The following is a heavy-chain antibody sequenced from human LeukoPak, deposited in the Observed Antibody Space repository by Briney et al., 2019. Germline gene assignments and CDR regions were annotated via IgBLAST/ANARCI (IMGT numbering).Heavy chain of an antibody. Sequence: PSETLSLTCIVSGDSISAYFWNWIRQPPGKGLEWIGYIYYSGSTNYNPSLKSRVTISLETSKNQFSLKLSSVTAADTAVYYCARAFGSEYVFDIWGQGTVVSVSS. CDR1: GDSISAYF. CDR3: ARAFGSEYVFDI. D-gene: IGHD3-10*01. CDR2: IYYSGST. J-gene: IGHJ3*02. V-gene: IGHV4-59*01.